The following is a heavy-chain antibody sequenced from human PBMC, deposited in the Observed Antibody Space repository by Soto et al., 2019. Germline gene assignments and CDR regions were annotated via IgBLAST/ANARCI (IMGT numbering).Heavy chain of an antibody. V-gene: IGHV4-39*01. J-gene: IGHJ4*02. D-gene: IGHD5-12*01. CDR2: IYYSGST. Sequence: SETLSLTCTVSGGSISSSSYYWGWIRQPPGKGLEWIGSIYYSGSTYYNPSLKSRVTISVDTSKNQFSLKLSSVTAADTAVYYCARQGHIYGGYPRGFDYWGQGTLVTVSS. CDR3: ARQGHIYGGYPRGFDY. CDR1: GGSISSSSYY.